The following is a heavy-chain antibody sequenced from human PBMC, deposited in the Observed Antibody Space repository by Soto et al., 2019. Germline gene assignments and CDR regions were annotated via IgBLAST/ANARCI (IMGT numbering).Heavy chain of an antibody. CDR1: GFTFSSYG. CDR3: AKKVHDRRWSEGYDY. Sequence: GGSLRLSCAASGFTFSSYGMHWVRQAPGKGLEWVAVISYDGSNKYYADSVKGRFTISRDDSKNTLYLQMNSLRTEDTAVYYCAKKVHDRRWSEGYDYWSQGTLVTVSS. J-gene: IGHJ4*02. D-gene: IGHD2-15*01. CDR2: ISYDGSNK. V-gene: IGHV3-30*18.